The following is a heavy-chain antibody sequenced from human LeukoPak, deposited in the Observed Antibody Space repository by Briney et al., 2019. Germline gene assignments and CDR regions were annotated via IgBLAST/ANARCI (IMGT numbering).Heavy chain of an antibody. D-gene: IGHD6-6*01. J-gene: IGHJ4*02. CDR1: GGSISSSSYY. CDR3: ASRMYSSSSRLNFDY. CDR2: IYYSGST. V-gene: IGHV4-39*01. Sequence: PSETLSLTCTVSGGSISSSSYYWDWIRQPPGKRLEWIGSIYYSGSTYYNPSLKSGVTISVDTSKNQFSLKLSSVTAADTAVYYCASRMYSSSSRLNFDYWGQGTLVTVSS.